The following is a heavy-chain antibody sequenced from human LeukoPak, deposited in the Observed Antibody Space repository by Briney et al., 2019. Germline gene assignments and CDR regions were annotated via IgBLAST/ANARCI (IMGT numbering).Heavy chain of an antibody. J-gene: IGHJ4*02. Sequence: PGGSLRLSCAASGFTFSTYALNWVRQPPGKGLEWIGEINHSGSTNYNPSLKSRVTISVDTSKNQFSLKLSSVTAADTAVYYCARGKYYYDSSGYYSRGLFDHWGQGTLVTVSS. V-gene: IGHV4-34*01. CDR1: GFTFSTYA. CDR3: ARGKYYYDSSGYYSRGLFDH. CDR2: INHSGST. D-gene: IGHD3-22*01.